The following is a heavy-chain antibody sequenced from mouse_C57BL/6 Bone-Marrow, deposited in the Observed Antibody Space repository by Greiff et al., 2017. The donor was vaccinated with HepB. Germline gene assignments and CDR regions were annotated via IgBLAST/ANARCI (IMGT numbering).Heavy chain of an antibody. V-gene: IGHV1-74*01. D-gene: IGHD2-3*01. Sequence: QVQLKESGAELVKPGASVKVSCKASGYTFTSYWMHWVKQRPGQGLEWIGRIHPSDSDTNYNQKFKGKATLTVDKSSNTAYMQLSSLSSEESAAYYCARGWLPYAMDYWGQGTAVTVSA. CDR1: GYTFTSYW. CDR2: IHPSDSDT. CDR3: ARGWLPYAMDY. J-gene: IGHJ4*01.